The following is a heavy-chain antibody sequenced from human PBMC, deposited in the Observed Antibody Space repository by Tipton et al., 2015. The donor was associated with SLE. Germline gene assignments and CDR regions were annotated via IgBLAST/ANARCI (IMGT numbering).Heavy chain of an antibody. J-gene: IGHJ3*02. Sequence: LRLSCAVSGYSISTGYYWGWIRQPPGKGLEWIASIDHSGSTYYNPSLKSRVTISLDTSKNHFSLKMNSVPAADTAIYYCARGFFFFPTWTQDAFDIWGQSTLVTVSS. CDR1: GYSISTGYY. CDR2: IDHSGST. V-gene: IGHV4-38-2*01. D-gene: IGHD1-1*01. CDR3: ARGFFFFPTWTQDAFDI.